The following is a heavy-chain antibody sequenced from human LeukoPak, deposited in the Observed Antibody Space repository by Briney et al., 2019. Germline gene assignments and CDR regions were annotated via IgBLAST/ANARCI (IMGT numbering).Heavy chain of an antibody. CDR1: GYTFTSYY. V-gene: IGHV1-46*01. D-gene: IGHD6-6*01. CDR2: INPSGGST. CDR3: ARVSYTYSSSSSTFDY. J-gene: IGHJ4*02. Sequence: ASVKVSCKASGYTFTSYYMHWVRQAPGQGLEWMGIINPSGGSTSYAQKFQGRVTMTRDTSTSTVYMELSSLRSEDTAVYYCARVSYTYSSSSSTFDYWGQGTLVTVSS.